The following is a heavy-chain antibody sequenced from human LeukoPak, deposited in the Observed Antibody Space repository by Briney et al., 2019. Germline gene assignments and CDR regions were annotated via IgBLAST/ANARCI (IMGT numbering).Heavy chain of an antibody. J-gene: IGHJ4*02. V-gene: IGHV4-38-2*01. Sequence: SETLSLTCAVSDHSISTSYYWGWIRQPPVKGLEWIGSMYGTESSYYNPSLKSRVTISVDRSKKQFSLKMSSVTAADTAVYYCARHFLATVTTSHVDYWGRGTLVTVSS. CDR1: DHSISTSYY. CDR2: MYGTESS. CDR3: ARHFLATVTTSHVDY. D-gene: IGHD4-17*01.